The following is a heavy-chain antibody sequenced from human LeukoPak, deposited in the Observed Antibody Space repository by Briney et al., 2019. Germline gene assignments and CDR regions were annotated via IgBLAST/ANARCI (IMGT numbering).Heavy chain of an antibody. D-gene: IGHD3-22*01. J-gene: IGHJ4*02. V-gene: IGHV1-8*03. CDR1: GYTFTSYY. Sequence: ASVKVSCKASGYTFTSYYMHWVRQATGQGLEWMGWMNPNSGNTGYAQKFQGRVTITRNTSISTAYMELSSLRSEDTAVYYCAVNYYDSSGPLNWGQGTLVTVSS. CDR3: AVNYYDSSGPLN. CDR2: MNPNSGNT.